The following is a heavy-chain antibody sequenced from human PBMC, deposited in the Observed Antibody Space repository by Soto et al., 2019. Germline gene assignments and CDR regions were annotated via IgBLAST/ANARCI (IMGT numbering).Heavy chain of an antibody. CDR3: AKDNQLHYYYYYGMDV. Sequence: GSLRLSCAASGFTFSSYAMSWVRQAPGKGLEWVSAISGSGGSTYYADSVKGRFTISRDNSKNTLYLQMNSLRAEDTAVYYCAKDNQLHYYYYYGMDVWGQGTTVTV. V-gene: IGHV3-23*01. J-gene: IGHJ6*02. CDR2: ISGSGGST. CDR1: GFTFSSYA. D-gene: IGHD2-2*01.